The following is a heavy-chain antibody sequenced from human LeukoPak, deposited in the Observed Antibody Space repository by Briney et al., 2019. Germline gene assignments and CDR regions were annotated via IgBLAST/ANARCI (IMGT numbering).Heavy chain of an antibody. CDR3: AGEGSGGDFPYFDY. V-gene: IGHV4-59*11. CDR2: IYYSGST. J-gene: IGHJ4*02. CDR1: GGSISSHY. D-gene: IGHD2-21*02. Sequence: PSETLSLTCTVSGGSISSHYWSWIRQPPGKGLEWIGYIYYSGSTNYNPSLKSRVTISVDTSKNQFSLKLSSVTAADTAVYYCAGEGSGGDFPYFDYWGQGTLVTVSS.